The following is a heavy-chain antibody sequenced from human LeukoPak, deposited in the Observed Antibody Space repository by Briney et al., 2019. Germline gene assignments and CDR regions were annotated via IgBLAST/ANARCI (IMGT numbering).Heavy chain of an antibody. D-gene: IGHD3-22*01. Sequence: PGGSLRLSCAASGFTFSSYAMHWVRQAPGKGLEWVAVISYDGSNKYYADSVKGRFTISRDNSKNTLYLQMNSLRAEDTAVYYCARGQYYYDSSGYNNWFDPWGQGTLVTVSS. CDR1: GFTFSSYA. V-gene: IGHV3-30-3*01. CDR3: ARGQYYYDSSGYNNWFDP. J-gene: IGHJ5*02. CDR2: ISYDGSNK.